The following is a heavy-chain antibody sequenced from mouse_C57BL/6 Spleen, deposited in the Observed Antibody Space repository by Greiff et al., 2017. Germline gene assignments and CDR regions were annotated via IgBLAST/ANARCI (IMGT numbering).Heavy chain of an antibody. V-gene: IGHV1-64*01. CDR3: ARSGYYYGSSYGAY. J-gene: IGHJ3*01. CDR1: GYTFTSYW. D-gene: IGHD1-1*01. CDR2: IHPNSGST. Sequence: VQLQQPGAELVKPGASVKLSCKASGYTFTSYWMHWVKQRPGQGLEWIGMIHPNSGSTNYNEKFKSKATLTVDKSSSTAYMQLSSLTSEDSAVXYCARSGYYYGSSYGAYWGQGTLVTVSA.